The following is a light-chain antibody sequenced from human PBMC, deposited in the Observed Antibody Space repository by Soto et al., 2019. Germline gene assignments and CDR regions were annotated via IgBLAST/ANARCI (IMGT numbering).Light chain of an antibody. CDR2: GAY. CDR1: QSVTSSY. Sequence: EIVLTQSPGTLSLSPGERATLSCRASQSVTSSYLAWYQQKPGQAPRLLIYGAYSRATGIPDRFSGRGSGTDFTLTISRLEPEDFAVYDCQQYGSSPWTFGQGTKVEIK. V-gene: IGKV3-20*01. CDR3: QQYGSSPWT. J-gene: IGKJ1*01.